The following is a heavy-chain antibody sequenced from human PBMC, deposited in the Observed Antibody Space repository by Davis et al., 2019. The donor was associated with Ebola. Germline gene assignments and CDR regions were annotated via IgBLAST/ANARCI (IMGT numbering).Heavy chain of an antibody. CDR2: LDPRESST. J-gene: IGHJ6*02. V-gene: IGHV5-10-1*01. CDR1: GYIFTSYW. CDR3: ARGKDYYYGMDV. Sequence: GESLKISCKGSGYIFTSYWIIWVRQMPGKGLEWMGRLDPRESSTNYSPSLQGHVTISADKSISTAYLQWSSLKASDTAMYYCARGKDYYYGMDVWGQGTTVTVSS.